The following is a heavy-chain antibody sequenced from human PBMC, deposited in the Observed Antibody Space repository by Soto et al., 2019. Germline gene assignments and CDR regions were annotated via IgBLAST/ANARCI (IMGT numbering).Heavy chain of an antibody. D-gene: IGHD3-3*01. Sequence: QRRPQESGPGLVKPSSTLSLTCTVTGDPFSRSTYYWGWILQPPGKWLEWIGSIYYSGSTYYNWSLGRRVTISIDTSKKQFSMKLGSGTAADTAVYNCARQTHPPGFLPFYYYYMDVWGKGTTVTVSS. J-gene: IGHJ6*03. V-gene: IGHV4-39*01. CDR3: ARQTHPPGFLPFYYYYMDV. CDR1: GDPFSRSTYY. CDR2: IYYSGST.